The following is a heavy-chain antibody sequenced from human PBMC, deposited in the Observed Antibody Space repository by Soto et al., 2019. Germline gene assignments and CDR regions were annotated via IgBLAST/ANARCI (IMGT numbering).Heavy chain of an antibody. J-gene: IGHJ6*02. CDR2: IYHSGST. Sequence: SETLSLTCAVSGYSISSGYYWGWIRQPPGKGLEWIGSIYHSGSTYYNPSLKSRVTISVDTSKNQFSLKLSSVTAADTAVYYCARDAHNVLMVSPTDYGMDVWGQGTTVTVSS. D-gene: IGHD2-8*01. V-gene: IGHV4-38-2*02. CDR3: ARDAHNVLMVSPTDYGMDV. CDR1: GYSISSGYY.